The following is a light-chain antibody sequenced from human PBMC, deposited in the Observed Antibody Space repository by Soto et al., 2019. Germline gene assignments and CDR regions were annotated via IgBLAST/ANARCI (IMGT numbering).Light chain of an antibody. V-gene: IGLV2-14*03. CDR1: SSDIGAYNY. J-gene: IGLJ1*01. CDR2: DVN. CDR3: SSYVSSGTYV. Sequence: QSALAQPASVSGSPGQSIAISCTGTSSDIGAYNYVSWYQQHPDKVPKLMIFDVNNRPSGVSDRFSGSKSGNTASLTISGLQAEDEADYYCSSYVSSGTYVFGTGTKVTVL.